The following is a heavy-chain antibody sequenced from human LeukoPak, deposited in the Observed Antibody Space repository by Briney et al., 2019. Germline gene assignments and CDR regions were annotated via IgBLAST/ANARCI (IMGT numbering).Heavy chain of an antibody. J-gene: IGHJ4*02. D-gene: IGHD2-15*01. CDR1: GFTFSSYA. Sequence: PGGSLRLSCAASGFTFSSYAMSWVRQAPGKGLEWVSTIRYGADSAYYADSVKGRFTISRDNSKNTVYLQMNSLRVDDTAVYYCAKGSTTHDYWGQGTLVTVSS. CDR3: AKGSTTHDY. CDR2: IRYGADSA. V-gene: IGHV3-23*01.